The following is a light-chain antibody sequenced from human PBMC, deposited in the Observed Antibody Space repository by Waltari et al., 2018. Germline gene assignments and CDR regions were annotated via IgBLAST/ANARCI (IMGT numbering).Light chain of an antibody. V-gene: IGKV3-20*01. CDR2: GAS. Sequence: IALTLSPGTLILSPGDGATLSCRASQSVSRTLAWYQQKPGQAPRLLIFGASSRATGIPDRFSGSGSGTDFSLTISRLEPDDSAVYFCQHYVSLPATFGQGTKVEIK. CDR1: QSVSRT. CDR3: QHYVSLPAT. J-gene: IGKJ1*01.